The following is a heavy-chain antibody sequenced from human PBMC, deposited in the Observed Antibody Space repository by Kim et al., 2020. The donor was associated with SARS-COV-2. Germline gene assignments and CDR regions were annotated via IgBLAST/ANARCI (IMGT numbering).Heavy chain of an antibody. CDR3: ATVAAAGTEDLYYYYGMDV. CDR2: FDPEDGET. Sequence: ASVKVSCKVSGYTLTELSMHWVRQAPGKGLEWMGGFDPEDGETIYAQKFQGRVTMTEDTSTDTAYMELSSLRSEDTAVYYCATVAAAGTEDLYYYYGMDVWGQGTTVTVSS. CDR1: GYTLTELS. D-gene: IGHD6-13*01. V-gene: IGHV1-24*01. J-gene: IGHJ6*02.